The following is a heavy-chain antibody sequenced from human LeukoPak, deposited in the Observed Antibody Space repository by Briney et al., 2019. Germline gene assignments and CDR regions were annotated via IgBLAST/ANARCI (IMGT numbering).Heavy chain of an antibody. D-gene: IGHD6-13*01. CDR2: INPNSGGT. J-gene: IGHJ4*02. Sequence: ASVTVSFTSSGYTFTGYYMHWVRQAPGQGLEWMGWINPNSGGTNYAQKFQGRVTMTRDTSISTAYMELSRLRSDDTAVYYCARKPGIAAAGTNFDYWGQGTLVTVSS. V-gene: IGHV1-2*02. CDR3: ARKPGIAAAGTNFDY. CDR1: GYTFTGYY.